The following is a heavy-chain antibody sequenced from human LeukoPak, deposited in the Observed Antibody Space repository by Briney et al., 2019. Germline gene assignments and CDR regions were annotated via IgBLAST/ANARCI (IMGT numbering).Heavy chain of an antibody. V-gene: IGHV4-61*02. CDR2: IFNTGST. J-gene: IGHJ6*03. CDR1: GGSISSDSYY. CDR3: ARDPLYYYYMDV. Sequence: SETLSLTCTVSGGSISSDSYYWSWIRQPAGKGLEWIGRIFNTGSTNSIPSLKSRVTISLDTSKNQFSLKLNSVTAADTAVYYCARDPLYYYYMDVWGKGTTVTVSS.